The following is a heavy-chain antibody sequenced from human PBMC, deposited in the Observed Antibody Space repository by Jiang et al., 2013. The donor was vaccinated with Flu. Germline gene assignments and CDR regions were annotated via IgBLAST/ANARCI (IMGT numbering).Heavy chain of an antibody. J-gene: IGHJ4*02. CDR1: GDTFSYT. CDR3: ARDRTGYSYGLFDY. D-gene: IGHD5-18*01. V-gene: IGHV1-69*06. Sequence: GAEVKKPGSSVKVSCKASGDTFSYTINWVRQAPGQGLEWMGGIIPIFGTTDYAQKFQGRVTITADKSTSTAYMELSGLRSEDTAVYYCARDRTGYSYGLFDYVGPGNPGHRL. CDR2: IIPIFGTT.